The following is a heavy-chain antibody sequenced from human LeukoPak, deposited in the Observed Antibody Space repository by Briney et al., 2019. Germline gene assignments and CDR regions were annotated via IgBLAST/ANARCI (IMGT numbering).Heavy chain of an antibody. V-gene: IGHV4-39*07. Sequence: PSETLSLTCTVSGGSISSSSYYWGWIRQPPGKGLEWIGSTYYSGSTYYNPSLKGRVTISVDTSKNQFSLKLSSVTAADTAVYYCARERYSSGWYLKGAFDIWGQGTMVTVSS. D-gene: IGHD6-19*01. CDR3: ARERYSSGWYLKGAFDI. J-gene: IGHJ3*02. CDR2: TYYSGST. CDR1: GGSISSSSYY.